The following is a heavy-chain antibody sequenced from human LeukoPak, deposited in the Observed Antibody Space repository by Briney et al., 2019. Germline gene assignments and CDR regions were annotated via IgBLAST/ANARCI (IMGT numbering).Heavy chain of an antibody. CDR2: INYKRDT. CDR3: ARGRDVKYYDYDWGKDRYTHVFDM. Sequence: ETVSLTCAVYDGSFTGYYWSWIRQPPGKGLEGIGDINYKRDTNYSPSLKRRVTISFDTSKNQFSLKLGSVTAADTAVYYCARGRDVKYYDYDWGKDRYTHVFDMWGRETMVIVSS. CDR1: DGSFTGYY. J-gene: IGHJ3*02. V-gene: IGHV4-34*01. D-gene: IGHD3-16*02.